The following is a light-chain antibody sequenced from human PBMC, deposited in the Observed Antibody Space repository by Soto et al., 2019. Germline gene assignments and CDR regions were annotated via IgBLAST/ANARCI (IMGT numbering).Light chain of an antibody. CDR2: AAS. V-gene: IGKV1-27*01. CDR1: PDIIIY. CDR3: QKYDCAPLT. Sequence: DIQMTQSPSSLSASVGDRVTITCRAGPDIIIYLAWYQQKPGKVPKLLISAASTLQSGVPSRFSGSGSVTYFTLTSRSLQPEDFATYYCQKYDCAPLTFGGGTKVEIK. J-gene: IGKJ4*01.